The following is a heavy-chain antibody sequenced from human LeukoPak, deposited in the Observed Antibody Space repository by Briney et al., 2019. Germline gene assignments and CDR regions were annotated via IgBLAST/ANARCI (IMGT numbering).Heavy chain of an antibody. V-gene: IGHV3-21*01. CDR1: GFTFSSYS. J-gene: IGHJ4*02. Sequence: GGSLRLSCAASGFTFSSYSMNWVRQAPGKGLEWVSSISSSSSYIYYADSVKGRFTISRDNAKNSLYLQMNSPRAEDTAVYYCASWGGLVPAAPYNDYWGQGTLVTVSS. CDR2: ISSSSSYI. CDR3: ASWGGLVPAAPYNDY. D-gene: IGHD2-2*01.